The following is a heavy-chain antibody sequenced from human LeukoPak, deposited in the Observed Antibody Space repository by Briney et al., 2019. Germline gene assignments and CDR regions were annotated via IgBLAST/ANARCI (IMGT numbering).Heavy chain of an antibody. CDR3: ARYYDYVWGSFDY. CDR1: GGSISSYY. J-gene: IGHJ4*02. V-gene: IGHV4-38-2*02. Sequence: PSETLSLTCTVSGGSISSYYWGWIRQPPGKGLEWIGSIYHSGSTYYNPSLKSRVTISVDTSKNQFSLKLSSVTAADTAVYYCARYYDYVWGSFDYWGQGTLVTVSS. CDR2: IYHSGST. D-gene: IGHD3-16*01.